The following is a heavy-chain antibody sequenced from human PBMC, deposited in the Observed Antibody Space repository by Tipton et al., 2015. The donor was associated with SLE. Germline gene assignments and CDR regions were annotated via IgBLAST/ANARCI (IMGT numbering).Heavy chain of an antibody. J-gene: IGHJ4*02. CDR3: ARAISRIVARPPQGYYSDY. CDR1: GFTFSSYW. V-gene: IGHV3-7*01. CDR2: IKQDGSEK. Sequence: SLRLSCAASGFTFSSYWMSWVRQAPGKGLEWVANIKQDGSEKYYVDSVKGRFTISRDNAKNSLYLQMNSLRAEDTAVYYCARAISRIVARPPQGYYSDYWGQGTLVTVSS. D-gene: IGHD6-6*01.